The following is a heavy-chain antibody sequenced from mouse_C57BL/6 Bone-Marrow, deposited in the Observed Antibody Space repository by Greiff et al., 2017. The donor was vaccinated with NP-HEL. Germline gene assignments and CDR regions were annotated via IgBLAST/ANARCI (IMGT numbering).Heavy chain of an antibody. CDR1: GYSITSGYD. Sequence: VQRVESGPGMVKPSQSLSLTCTVTGYSITSGYDWHWIRHFPGNKLEWMGYISYSGSTNYNPSLKSRISITHDTSKNHFFLKLNSVTTEDTATYYCARGGDYDYDLDYWGQGTTLTVSS. CDR3: ARGGDYDYDLDY. V-gene: IGHV3-1*01. D-gene: IGHD2-4*01. CDR2: ISYSGST. J-gene: IGHJ2*01.